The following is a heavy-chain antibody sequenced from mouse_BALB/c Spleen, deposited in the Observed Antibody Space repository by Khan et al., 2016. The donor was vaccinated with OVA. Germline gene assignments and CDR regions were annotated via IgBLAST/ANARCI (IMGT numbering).Heavy chain of an antibody. J-gene: IGHJ2*01. CDR3: ARSRMAN. Sequence: EVQLQESGPGLVKPSQALSLTCTVTGYSITSDYAWNWIRQFPGNKLEWMGDISYSGSTSYNPSLKSRISITRDTSKNQNFLHLNSVTTEDAATYYYARSRMANWGQGTTLTVSS. CDR2: ISYSGST. CDR1: GYSITSDYA. V-gene: IGHV3-2*02.